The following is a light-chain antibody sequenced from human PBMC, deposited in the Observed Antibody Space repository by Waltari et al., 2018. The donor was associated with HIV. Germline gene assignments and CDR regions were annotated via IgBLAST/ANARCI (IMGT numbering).Light chain of an antibody. Sequence: EIVLTQSPGTLSLSPGETATLSCRASQDVSTYLHWYQQKPGQAPRLIIYDVSNRATGVPARFSGSGSGTDFTLTISSLESEDFAVYYCQQRYNWPPITFGQGTRLEFK. CDR1: QDVSTY. CDR3: QQRYNWPPIT. CDR2: DVS. V-gene: IGKV3-11*01. J-gene: IGKJ5*01.